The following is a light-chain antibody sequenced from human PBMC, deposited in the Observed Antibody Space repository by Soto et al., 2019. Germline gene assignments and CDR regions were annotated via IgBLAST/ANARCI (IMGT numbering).Light chain of an antibody. CDR1: SSNIGAGYD. CDR3: QSYDSSLSAVV. J-gene: IGLJ2*01. V-gene: IGLV1-40*01. CDR2: GNS. Sequence: QSVLTQPPSVSGAPGQRVTISCTGSSSNIGAGYDVHWYQQLPGTAPKLLISGNSNRPSGVPDRFSGSKSGPSASLAITGLQAEDEADYYCQSYDSSLSAVVFGGGTQLTVL.